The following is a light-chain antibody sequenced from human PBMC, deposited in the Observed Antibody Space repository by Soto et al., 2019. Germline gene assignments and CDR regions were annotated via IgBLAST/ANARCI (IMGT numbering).Light chain of an antibody. J-gene: IGLJ2*01. CDR3: SSYAGSNTYVV. Sequence: QAVVTQPPSASGSPGQSVTISCTGTGSDVGGYNYVSWYQHHPGKAPKLMLYEVSTRPSGVPDRFSGYKSGNTASLTVSGLQAEDEADYYCSSYAGSNTYVVFGGGTKHTV. CDR2: EVS. V-gene: IGLV2-8*01. CDR1: GSDVGGYNY.